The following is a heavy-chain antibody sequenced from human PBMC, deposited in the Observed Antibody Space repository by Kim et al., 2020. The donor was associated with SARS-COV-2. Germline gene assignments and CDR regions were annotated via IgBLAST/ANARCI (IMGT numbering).Heavy chain of an antibody. Sequence: GGSLRLSCAASGFTFSSYGMHWVRQAPGKGLEWVAVISYDGSNKYYADSVKGRFTISRDNSKNTLYLQMNSLRAEDTAVYYCAKDRGIQLWPNYYYYYGMDVWGQGTTVTVSS. D-gene: IGHD5-18*01. CDR1: GFTFSSYG. V-gene: IGHV3-30*18. J-gene: IGHJ6*02. CDR3: AKDRGIQLWPNYYYYYGMDV. CDR2: ISYDGSNK.